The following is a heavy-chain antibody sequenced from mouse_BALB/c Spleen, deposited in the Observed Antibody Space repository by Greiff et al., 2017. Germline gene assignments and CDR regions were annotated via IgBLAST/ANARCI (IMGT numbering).Heavy chain of an antibody. J-gene: IGHJ4*01. V-gene: IGHV5-6-5*01. CDR3: ARGYYGSSYPYYAMDY. CDR2: ISSGGST. Sequence: EVKLVESGGGLVKPGGSLKLSCAASGFTFSSYAMSWVRQTPEKRLEWVASISSGGSTYYPDSVKGRFTISRDNARNILYLQMSSLRSEDTAMYYCARGYYGSSYPYYAMDYWGQGTSVTVSS. D-gene: IGHD1-1*01. CDR1: GFTFSSYA.